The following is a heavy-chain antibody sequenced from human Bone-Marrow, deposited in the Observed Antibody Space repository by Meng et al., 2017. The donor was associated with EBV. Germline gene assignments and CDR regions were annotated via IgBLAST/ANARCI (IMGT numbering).Heavy chain of an antibody. J-gene: IGHJ4*02. V-gene: IGHV4-34*01. Sequence: QVQLPQWGAVLLKPSETLSLTCAVYGGSFSGYYWSWIRQPPGKGLEWIGEINHSGSTNYNPSLKSRVTISVDTSKNQFSLKLSSVTAADTAVYYCARGRGYSSPNFDYWGQGTLVTVSS. D-gene: IGHD6-13*01. CDR1: GGSFSGYY. CDR2: INHSGST. CDR3: ARGRGYSSPNFDY.